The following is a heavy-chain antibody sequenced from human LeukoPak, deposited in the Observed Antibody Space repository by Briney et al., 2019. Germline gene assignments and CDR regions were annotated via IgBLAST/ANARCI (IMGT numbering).Heavy chain of an antibody. CDR2: IYTSGST. CDR1: GGSIRSYY. D-gene: IGHD1-26*01. Sequence: SETLSLTCSVSGGSIRSYYWSWIRQPPGKGLEWIGYIYTSGSTNYNPSLKSRVTISVDTSKNQFSLKLSSVTAADTAVHYCARGIVGATFDYWGQGTLVTVSS. CDR3: ARGIVGATFDY. J-gene: IGHJ4*02. V-gene: IGHV4-4*09.